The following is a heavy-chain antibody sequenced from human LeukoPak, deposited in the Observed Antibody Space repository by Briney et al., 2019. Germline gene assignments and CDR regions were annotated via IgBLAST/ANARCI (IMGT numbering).Heavy chain of an antibody. J-gene: IGHJ4*02. D-gene: IGHD6-13*01. V-gene: IGHV3-21*01. CDR2: IDASGTSI. CDR1: GFTFSTYA. Sequence: GGSLRLSCAASGFTFSTYAMNWVRQAPGKGLEWISSIDASGTSIHHADSVKGRFAISRDNAKSSLYLHMNSLRAEDTAVYYCATGYCSTTTCDAMHYWGQGTLVTVSS. CDR3: ATGYCSTTTCDAMHY.